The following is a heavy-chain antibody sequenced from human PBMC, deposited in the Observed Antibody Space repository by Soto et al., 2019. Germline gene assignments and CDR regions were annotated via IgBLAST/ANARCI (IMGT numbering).Heavy chain of an antibody. D-gene: IGHD2-15*01. J-gene: IGHJ5*02. CDR2: IYYSGST. Sequence: SETLSLTCTVSGGSISSGGYYWSWIRQHPGKGLEWIGYIYYSGSTYYNPSLKSRVTISVDTSKNQFSLKLSSVTAADTAVYYCARRGGSHRAYWFDPWGQGTLVTVSS. V-gene: IGHV4-31*03. CDR3: ARRGGSHRAYWFDP. CDR1: GGSISSGGYY.